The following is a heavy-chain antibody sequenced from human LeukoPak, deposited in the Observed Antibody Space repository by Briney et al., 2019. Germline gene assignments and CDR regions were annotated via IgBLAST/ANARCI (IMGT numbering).Heavy chain of an antibody. CDR3: ARTSITIFGVVINDYGMDV. CDR1: GFTFKNYG. J-gene: IGHJ6*02. V-gene: IGHV3-33*01. CDR2: IWYDGSNK. Sequence: GGSLRLSCAASGFTFKNYGMHWVRQAPGKGLEWVAVIWYDGSNKYYADSVKGRFTISRDNSKNTLYLQMNSLRAEDTAVYYCARTSITIFGVVINDYGMDVWGQGTTVTVSS. D-gene: IGHD3-3*01.